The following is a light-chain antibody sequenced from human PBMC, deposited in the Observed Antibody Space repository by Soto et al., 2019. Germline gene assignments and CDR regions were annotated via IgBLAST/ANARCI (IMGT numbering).Light chain of an antibody. CDR1: QGISSY. V-gene: IGKV1-8*01. CDR2: AAS. J-gene: IGKJ1*01. Sequence: AIRMTQSPSSFSASTGDRVTITCRASQGISSYLAWYQQKPGKAPKLLIYAASTLQSGVPSRFSGSRSGTDFTLTISCLQSEDFATYYCQQYYSYPQTFGQGTKVEIK. CDR3: QQYYSYPQT.